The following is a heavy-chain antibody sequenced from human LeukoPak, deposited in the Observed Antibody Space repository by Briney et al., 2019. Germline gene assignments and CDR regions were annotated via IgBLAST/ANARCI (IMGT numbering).Heavy chain of an antibody. CDR1: GYTFTSYD. Sequence: GASVKVSCKASGYTFTSYDMNWVRQATGQGLEWMGWMNPNSGNTGYAQKFQGRVTMTRNTSISTAYMELSSLRSEDTAVYYCARGVGGVSTRLPYRNPSGYYYMDVWGKGTTVTVSS. CDR3: ARGVGGVSTRLPYRNPSGYYYMDV. D-gene: IGHD6-25*01. J-gene: IGHJ6*03. V-gene: IGHV1-8*01. CDR2: MNPNSGNT.